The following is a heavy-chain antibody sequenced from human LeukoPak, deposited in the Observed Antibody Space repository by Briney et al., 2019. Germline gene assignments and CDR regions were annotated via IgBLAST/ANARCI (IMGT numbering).Heavy chain of an antibody. CDR1: GGSISSGDYY. Sequence: SQTLSLTCTVSGGSISSGDYYWSWIRQPPGKGLEWIGYIYYSGSTYYNPSLKSRVTISVDTSKNQFSLKLSSVTAADTAVYYCASLYCSSTSCYTEPEVLWFDPWGQGTLVTVSS. CDR3: ASLYCSSTSCYTEPEVLWFDP. CDR2: IYYSGST. J-gene: IGHJ5*02. D-gene: IGHD2-2*02. V-gene: IGHV4-30-4*08.